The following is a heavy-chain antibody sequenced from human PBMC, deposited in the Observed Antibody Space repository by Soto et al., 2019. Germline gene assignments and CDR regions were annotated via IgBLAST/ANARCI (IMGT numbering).Heavy chain of an antibody. J-gene: IGHJ6*02. V-gene: IGHV3-74*01. Sequence: PGGSLRLSCAASGFTFSDYWMHWVRRAPGKGLVWVSRINSNGRTTSYADSVKGRFTISRDNSKNTLYLQMNSLRAEDTAVYYCARVSNGLSQQLGYYYYCGMDVWGQGTTVTVSS. CDR2: INSNGRTT. D-gene: IGHD6-6*01. CDR1: GFTFSDYW. CDR3: ARVSNGLSQQLGYYYYCGMDV.